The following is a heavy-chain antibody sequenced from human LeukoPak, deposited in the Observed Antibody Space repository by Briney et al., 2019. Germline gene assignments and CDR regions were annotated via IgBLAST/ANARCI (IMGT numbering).Heavy chain of an antibody. CDR1: GFTFSSYA. CDR2: ITGSGNRT. Sequence: GGSLRLSCAASGFTFSSYAMSWVRQAPGKGLEWVSAITGSGNRTYYAASVKGRFTISRDNSKNTPYLQMNSLEAADTAVYFCAKDLITMIDYWGQGTLVTVSS. J-gene: IGHJ4*02. CDR3: AKDLITMIDY. D-gene: IGHD3-22*01. V-gene: IGHV3-23*01.